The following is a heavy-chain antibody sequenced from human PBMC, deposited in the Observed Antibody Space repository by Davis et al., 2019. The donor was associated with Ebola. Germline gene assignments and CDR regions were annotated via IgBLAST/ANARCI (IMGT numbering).Heavy chain of an antibody. CDR3: ARRHDYGDYLGFDP. CDR2: ISSSGDST. J-gene: IGHJ5*02. CDR1: GFTFSNYA. V-gene: IGHV3-48*02. D-gene: IGHD4-17*01. Sequence: GESLKISCTASGFTFSNYAMNWVRQAPGRGLEWVSSISSSGDSTYHADSVKGRFTISRDNAKNSLYLQMNSLRDEDTAVYYCARRHDYGDYLGFDPWGQGTLVTVSS.